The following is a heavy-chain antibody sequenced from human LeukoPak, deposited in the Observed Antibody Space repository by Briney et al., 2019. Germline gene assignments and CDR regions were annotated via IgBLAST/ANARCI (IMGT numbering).Heavy chain of an antibody. V-gene: IGHV3-30*02. J-gene: IGHJ6*03. CDR1: GFTFSSYA. CDR2: IRYDGTNK. Sequence: GGSLRLSCAASGFTFSSYAMHWVRQAPGKGLVWVAFIRYDGTNKYYADSVKGRFTISRDKSKNTLYLQMNSLRAEDTAVYYCAKTGYSSGWASYYYMDVWGKGTTVTVSS. CDR3: AKTGYSSGWASYYYMDV. D-gene: IGHD6-19*01.